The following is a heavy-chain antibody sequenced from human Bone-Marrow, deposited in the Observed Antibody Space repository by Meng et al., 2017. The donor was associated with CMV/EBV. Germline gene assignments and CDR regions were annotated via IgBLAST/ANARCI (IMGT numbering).Heavy chain of an antibody. V-gene: IGHV3-11*04. CDR3: ARASYSRAWWPNPDFDY. CDR2: ISPSGIYI. D-gene: IGHD6-19*01. J-gene: IGHJ4*01. CDR1: FTFSDNY. Sequence: FTFSDNYMSWIRQAPGKGLEWVSSISPSGIYIFYAASVKGRFTISRDNAKNSLFLQMNSVRADDTALYYCARASYSRAWWPNPDFDYWGRGTLVTVSS.